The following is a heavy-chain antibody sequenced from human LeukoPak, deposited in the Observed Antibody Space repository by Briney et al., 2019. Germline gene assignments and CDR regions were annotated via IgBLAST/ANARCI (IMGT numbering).Heavy chain of an antibody. J-gene: IGHJ5*02. CDR3: ARGGATVTDH. Sequence: SETLSLTCSVSGGSISDDCYYWSWIRQFPGKGLEWIGHIYYGGTTEYNPSLKSRITISRDTSKTQFSLQLNSVTVADTAVYYCARGGATVTDHWGQGTLVTVSS. D-gene: IGHD4-17*01. V-gene: IGHV4-31*03. CDR2: IYYGGTT. CDR1: GGSISDDCYY.